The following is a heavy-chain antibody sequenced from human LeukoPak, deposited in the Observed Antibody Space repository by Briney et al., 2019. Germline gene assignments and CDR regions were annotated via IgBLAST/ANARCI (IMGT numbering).Heavy chain of an antibody. CDR1: GHDFTSYW. CDR3: ASRPFETTVVPWDFY. V-gene: IGHV5-51*01. Sequence: GESLKISCRSSGHDFTSYWIAWVRQLPGKGLEWMGIIRPMNSDVRYSPSFQGQVTISADRSINTAYLQWNSLTASDTAMYYCASRPFETTVVPWDFYWGQGTQVTVSS. CDR2: IRPMNSDV. J-gene: IGHJ4*02. D-gene: IGHD4-23*01.